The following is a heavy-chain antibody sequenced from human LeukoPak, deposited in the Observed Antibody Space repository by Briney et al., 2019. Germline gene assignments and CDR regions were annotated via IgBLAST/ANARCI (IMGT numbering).Heavy chain of an antibody. J-gene: IGHJ1*01. Sequence: GASVKVSCKASGYIFTDFYLHWVRQAPGQGLEWMGWINPKTEDTKYAQKFQDKVSMTSDTSIVTAYLTLTRLTSDDTAVYFCAREFPPPAPEYFPHWGQGTLVTVSS. V-gene: IGHV1-2*02. D-gene: IGHD1-14*01. CDR1: GYIFTDFY. CDR2: INPKTEDT. CDR3: AREFPPPAPEYFPH.